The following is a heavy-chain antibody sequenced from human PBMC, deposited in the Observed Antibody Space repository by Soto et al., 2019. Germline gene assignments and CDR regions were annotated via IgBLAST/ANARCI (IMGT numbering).Heavy chain of an antibody. CDR3: ARIQLMGGMDV. Sequence: PSETLSLTCTVSGGSMSGYYWSWIRQPPGKGLEWIGYIDYSGRTNKNPSLKSRVTISKDTSKNQFSVKLTSLTAADTAVYYCARIQLMGGMDVWGQGTTVTVSS. CDR2: IDYSGRT. D-gene: IGHD5-18*01. J-gene: IGHJ6*02. CDR1: GGSMSGYY. V-gene: IGHV4-59*08.